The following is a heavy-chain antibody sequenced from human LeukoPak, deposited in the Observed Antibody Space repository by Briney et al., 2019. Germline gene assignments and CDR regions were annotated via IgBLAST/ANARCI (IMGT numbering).Heavy chain of an antibody. CDR2: IYYSGST. CDR1: GGSISSSSYY. V-gene: IGHV4-39*07. CDR3: ARNRILSHLDP. J-gene: IGHJ5*02. D-gene: IGHD2-15*01. Sequence: MSSETLSLTCTVSGGSISSSSYYWGWIRQPPGKGLEWIGTIYYSGSTYYNPSLKSRVTISVDRSKNQFSLKLSSVTAADTAVYYCARNRILSHLDPWGQGTLVTVSS.